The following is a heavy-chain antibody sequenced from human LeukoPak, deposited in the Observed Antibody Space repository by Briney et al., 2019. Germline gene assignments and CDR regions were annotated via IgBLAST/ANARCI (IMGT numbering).Heavy chain of an antibody. D-gene: IGHD6-13*01. J-gene: IGHJ4*02. V-gene: IGHV3-9*01. CDR2: ISWNSGSI. Sequence: GGSLTLSCAASGFTFDDYAMHWVRQAPAKGLEWVSGISWNSGSIGYADSVKGRSTISRDNAKNSLYLQMNSLRAEDTALYYCAKDPSAGRGDYWGQGTLVTVSS. CDR1: GFTFDDYA. CDR3: AKDPSAGRGDY.